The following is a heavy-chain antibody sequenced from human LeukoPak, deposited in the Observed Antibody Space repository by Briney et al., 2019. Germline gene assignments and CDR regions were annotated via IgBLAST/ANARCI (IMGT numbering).Heavy chain of an antibody. CDR3: ARDEGVDASGYYSYWYFDL. J-gene: IGHJ2*01. CDR1: GGSISRYS. V-gene: IGHV4-59*01. D-gene: IGHD3-22*01. CDR2: IYYSGST. Sequence: SETLSLTCTVSGGSISRYSWSWIRQPPGKGLEWIGYIYYSGSTNYNPSLKSRVTISVDTSKNQFSLKLSSVTAADTAVYYCARDEGVDASGYYSYWYFDLWGRGTLVTVSS.